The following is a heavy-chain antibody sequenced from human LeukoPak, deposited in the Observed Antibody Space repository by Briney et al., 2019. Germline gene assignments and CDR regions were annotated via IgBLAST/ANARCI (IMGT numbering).Heavy chain of an antibody. CDR1: GFTFSDYS. CDR3: ARGASHYYDSSGYYSPGGDY. D-gene: IGHD3-22*01. CDR2: ISTTSRTI. Sequence: GGSLRLSCAASGFTFSDYSMSWVRQAPGKGLEWISYISTTSRTIYYADSVKGRFTISRDNAKNSLYLQMSSLGAEDTAVYYCARGASHYYDSSGYYSPGGDYWGQGTLVTVSS. V-gene: IGHV3-48*01. J-gene: IGHJ4*02.